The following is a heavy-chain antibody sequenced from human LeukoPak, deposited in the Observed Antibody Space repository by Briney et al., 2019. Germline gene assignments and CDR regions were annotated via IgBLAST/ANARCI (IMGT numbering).Heavy chain of an antibody. D-gene: IGHD3-10*01. CDR2: IYTSGST. V-gene: IGHV4-4*09. CDR1: GGSISSYY. J-gene: IGHJ3*02. CDR3: ARIGGGGAFDI. Sequence: SETLSLTCTVSGGSISSYYWSWIRQPPGKGLEWIGYIYTSGSTNYNPSLKSRVTISVDTSKNQFSLKLSSVTAADTAVYYCARIGGGGAFDIWGQGTMVTVSS.